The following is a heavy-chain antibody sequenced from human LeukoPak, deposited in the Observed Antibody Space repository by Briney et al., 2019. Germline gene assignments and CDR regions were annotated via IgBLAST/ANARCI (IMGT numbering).Heavy chain of an antibody. CDR1: GYTFTGYY. V-gene: IGHV1-2*02. CDR3: ARGLRGGYCSSTSCHLDY. J-gene: IGHJ4*02. Sequence: ASVKVSCKASGYTFTGYYMHWVRQAPGQGLEWMGWINRNSGGTNYAQKFQGRVTMTRDTPISTAYMELSRLRSDDTAVYYCARGLRGGYCSSTSCHLDYWGQGTLVTVSS. D-gene: IGHD2-2*01. CDR2: INRNSGGT.